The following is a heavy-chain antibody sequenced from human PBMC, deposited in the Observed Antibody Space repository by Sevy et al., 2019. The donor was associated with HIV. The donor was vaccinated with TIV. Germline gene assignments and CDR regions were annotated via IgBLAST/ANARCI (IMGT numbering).Heavy chain of an antibody. CDR1: GFTFTSYS. V-gene: IGHV3-21*01. J-gene: IGHJ3*02. CDR2: ISGISNYI. D-gene: IGHD6-19*01. Sequence: GGSLRLSCAASGFTFTSYSMHWVRQAPGKGLEWVSSISGISNYIYYADSVKGRFSISRDNAKNSLYLQMNSLRAVDTAVFYCVRAVAATDAFDIWGQGTLVTVSS. CDR3: VRAVAATDAFDI.